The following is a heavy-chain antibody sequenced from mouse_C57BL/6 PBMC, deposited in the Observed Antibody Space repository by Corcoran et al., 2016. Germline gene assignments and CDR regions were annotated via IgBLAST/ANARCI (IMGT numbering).Heavy chain of an antibody. V-gene: IGHV1-26*01. J-gene: IGHJ2*01. D-gene: IGHD1-1*01. CDR2: INPNNGGT. CDR3: ARRSYDGSSSDY. CDR1: GYTFTDYY. Sequence: EVQLQQSGPELVKPGASVKISCKASGYTFTDYYMNWVKQSHGKSLEWIGDINPNNGGTSYNQKFKGKATLTVDKSSSTAYMELRSLTSEDSAVYYCARRSYDGSSSDYCGQGTTLTVSS.